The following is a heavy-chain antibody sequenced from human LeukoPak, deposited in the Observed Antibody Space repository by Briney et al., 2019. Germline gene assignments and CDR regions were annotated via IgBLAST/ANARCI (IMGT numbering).Heavy chain of an antibody. CDR1: GGSMSSYF. D-gene: IGHD5-12*01. J-gene: IGHJ4*02. CDR3: ARDPGGYFPPDY. CDR2: IYYSGGT. Sequence: SETLSLTCTVSGGSMSSYFWSWIRQPPGKGLEWIGYIYYSGGTNYNPSLKSRVTISVATSKNQFSLKLSSVTAADTAVYYCARDPGGYFPPDYWGQGTLVTVSS. V-gene: IGHV4-59*01.